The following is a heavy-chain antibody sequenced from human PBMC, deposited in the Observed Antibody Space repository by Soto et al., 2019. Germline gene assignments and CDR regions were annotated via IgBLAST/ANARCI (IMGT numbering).Heavy chain of an antibody. CDR1: GFTVSSNY. CDR3: ARAPYYYDSSGYPYAFDY. V-gene: IGHV3-53*01. Sequence: GGSLRLSCAASGFTVSSNYMSWVRQAPGKGLEWVSVIYSGGSTYYADSVKGRFTISRDNSKNTLYLQMNSLRAEDAAVYYCARAPYYYDSSGYPYAFDYWGQGTLVTVS. CDR2: IYSGGST. D-gene: IGHD3-22*01. J-gene: IGHJ4*02.